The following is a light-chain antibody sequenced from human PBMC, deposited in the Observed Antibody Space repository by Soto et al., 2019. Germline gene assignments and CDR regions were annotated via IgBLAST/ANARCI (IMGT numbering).Light chain of an antibody. CDR1: SSDIGGYNY. CDR2: EVN. J-gene: IGLJ2*01. Sequence: QSVLTQPASVSGSPGQSITISCTGTSSDIGGYNYVSWYQQHPGKAPKLMIYEVNNRPSGVSNRFSGSKSGSTASLTISGLQAEDEADYYCSSYTTSTTPVFGGGTKLTVL. V-gene: IGLV2-14*01. CDR3: SSYTTSTTPV.